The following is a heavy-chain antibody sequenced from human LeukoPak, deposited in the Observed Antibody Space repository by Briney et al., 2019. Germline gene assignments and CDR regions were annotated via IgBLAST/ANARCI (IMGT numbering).Heavy chain of an antibody. CDR1: GGSISSYY. Sequence: SETLSLTCTVSGGSISSYYWSWIRQPPGKGLEWIGYIYYSGSTNYNPSLKSRVTISVDTSKNQFSLKLSSVTAADTAVYYCAGRIAAAGEPEDYWGQGTLVTVSS. CDR2: IYYSGST. V-gene: IGHV4-59*12. CDR3: AGRIAAAGEPEDY. D-gene: IGHD6-13*01. J-gene: IGHJ4*02.